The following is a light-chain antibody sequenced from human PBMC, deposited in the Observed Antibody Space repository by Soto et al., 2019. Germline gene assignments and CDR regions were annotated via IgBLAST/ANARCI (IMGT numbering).Light chain of an antibody. J-gene: IGKJ1*01. Sequence: EIVMTQSPGTLSVFPGERVTLSCMASQSVNGYLDWFLQKPGQAPRLVLQRIFTRAIGVPARFSGSGSETEFTLTISGLQSEDSGVYYCLQHYAWPWTFGQGTKVDIK. CDR1: QSVNGY. V-gene: IGKV3-15*01. CDR2: RIF. CDR3: LQHYAWPWT.